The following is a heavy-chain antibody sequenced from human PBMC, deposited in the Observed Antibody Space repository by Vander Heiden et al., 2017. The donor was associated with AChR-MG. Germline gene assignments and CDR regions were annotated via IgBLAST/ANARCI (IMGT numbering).Heavy chain of an antibody. V-gene: IGHV1-69*01. CDR1: GGPFSSYA. Sequence: QVQLVQSGTAVKKLGYSVKVSCKASGGPFSSYAISWVRRAPGQGLEWMGGIIPICGTANYAQKFKGRVTITADESTGTAYMELSSLRSEDSAVYYCARGGYPSPDFDYWGQGTLVTVSS. J-gene: IGHJ4*02. D-gene: IGHD5-12*01. CDR3: ARGGYPSPDFDY. CDR2: IIPICGTA.